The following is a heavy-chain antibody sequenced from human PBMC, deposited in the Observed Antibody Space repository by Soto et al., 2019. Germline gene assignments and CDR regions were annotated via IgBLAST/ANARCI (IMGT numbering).Heavy chain of an antibody. CDR3: ARVGGGRGSGSYYLYYYYYMDV. V-gene: IGHV1-18*01. CDR2: ISAYNGNT. D-gene: IGHD3-10*01. J-gene: IGHJ6*03. Sequence: AASVKVSCKASGYTFTSYGISWVRQAPGQGLEWMGWISAYNGNTNYAQKLQGRVTMTTDTSTSTAYMELRSLRSDDTAVYYCARVGGGRGSGSYYLYYYYYMDVWGKGTTVTVSS. CDR1: GYTFTSYG.